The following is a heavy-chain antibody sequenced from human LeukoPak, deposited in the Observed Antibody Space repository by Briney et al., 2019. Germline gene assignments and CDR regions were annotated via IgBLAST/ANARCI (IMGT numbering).Heavy chain of an antibody. J-gene: IGHJ3*02. CDR2: IYISGSGST. V-gene: IGHV4-4*07. D-gene: IGHD3-22*01. Sequence: SETLSLTCTVSGGSISSYYWSWIRQPAGKGLERIGRIYISGSGSTNYNPSLKSRVTISVDTSKNQFSLKLSSVTAADTAVYYCARAKFDSSRYYYRGFDIWGQGTMVTVSS. CDR1: GGSISSYY. CDR3: ARAKFDSSRYYYRGFDI.